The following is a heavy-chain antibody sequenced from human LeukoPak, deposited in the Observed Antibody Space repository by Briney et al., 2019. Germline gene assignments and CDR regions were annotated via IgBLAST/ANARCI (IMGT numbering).Heavy chain of an antibody. CDR1: GVSSTDYF. J-gene: IGHJ5*01. CDR3: ATEGDRDSGVRYWFDS. CDR2: IHSSGST. D-gene: IGHD3-22*01. Sequence: PSETLSLTCTVSGVSSTDYFWSWLRQPAGRGLEWIGRIHSSGSTNYNPSVKSRITVSLDTSKNQFSLKLSSVTAADTAVYYCATEGDRDSGVRYWFDSWGQGTLVTVSS. V-gene: IGHV4-4*07.